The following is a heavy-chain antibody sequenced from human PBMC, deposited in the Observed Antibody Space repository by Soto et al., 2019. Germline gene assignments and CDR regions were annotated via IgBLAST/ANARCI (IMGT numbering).Heavy chain of an antibody. J-gene: IGHJ4*02. V-gene: IGHV1-69*13. CDR3: ASSSSLSY. D-gene: IGHD6-13*01. CDR2: MNPIFGTA. CDR1: GGTFSSYA. Sequence: GASVKVSCKASGGTFSSYAISWVRQAPGQGLEWMGGMNPIFGTASYAQKFQGRVTITADASTSTAYMELSSLRSEDTAVYYCASSSSLSYWGQGTLVTVSS.